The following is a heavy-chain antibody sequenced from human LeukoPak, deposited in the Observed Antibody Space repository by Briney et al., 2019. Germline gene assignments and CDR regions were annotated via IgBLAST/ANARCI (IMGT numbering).Heavy chain of an antibody. D-gene: IGHD6-13*01. V-gene: IGHV3-11*01. CDR3: ARGGFIAIRSPFDY. J-gene: IGHJ4*02. Sequence: GGSLRLSCAASGFTFSDYYMIWVRQTPGKGLDWVSYISHSGTPIYYADSVKGRFTISRDNAKNSLYLQMNSLRAEDTAVYYCARGGFIAIRSPFDYWGQGTLVTVSS. CDR2: ISHSGTPI. CDR1: GFTFSDYY.